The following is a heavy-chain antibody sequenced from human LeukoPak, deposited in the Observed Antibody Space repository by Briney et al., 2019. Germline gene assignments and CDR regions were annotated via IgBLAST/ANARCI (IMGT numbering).Heavy chain of an antibody. CDR1: GGSISSSSYY. CDR2: IYYSGST. CDR3: ARHWTRYCSGGSCYSWAFDI. D-gene: IGHD2-15*01. V-gene: IGHV4-39*01. Sequence: PSETLSLTCTVSGGSISSSSYYWGWIRQPPGKGLEWIGSIYYSGSTYYNPSPKSRVTISVDTSKNQFSLKLSSVTAADTAVYYCARHWTRYCSGGSCYSWAFDIWGQGTMVTVSS. J-gene: IGHJ3*02.